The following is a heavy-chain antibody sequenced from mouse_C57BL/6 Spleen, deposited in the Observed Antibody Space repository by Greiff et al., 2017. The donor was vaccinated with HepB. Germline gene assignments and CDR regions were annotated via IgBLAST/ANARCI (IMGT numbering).Heavy chain of an antibody. Sequence: QVTLKESGPGILQSSQTLSLTCSFSGFSLSTSGMGVSWIRQPSGKGLEWLAHIYWDDDKRYNPSLKSRLTISKDTSRNQVFLKITSVDTADTATYYCARRATYGYDWWYFDVWGTGTTVTVSS. D-gene: IGHD2-2*01. CDR1: GFSLSTSGMG. CDR2: IYWDDDK. V-gene: IGHV8-12*01. CDR3: ARRATYGYDWWYFDV. J-gene: IGHJ1*03.